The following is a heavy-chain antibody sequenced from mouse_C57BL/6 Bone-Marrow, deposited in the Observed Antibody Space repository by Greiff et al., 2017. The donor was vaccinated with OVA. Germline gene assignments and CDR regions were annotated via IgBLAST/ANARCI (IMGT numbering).Heavy chain of an antibody. V-gene: IGHV5-12*01. CDR3: ARPYSNYWYFDV. CDR1: GFTFSDYY. J-gene: IGHJ1*03. CDR2: ISNGGGST. D-gene: IGHD2-5*01. Sequence: DVQLVESGGGLVQPGGSLKLSCAASGFTFSDYYMYWVRQTPEKRLEWVAYISNGGGSTYYPDTVKGRFTISRDNAKNTLYLQMSRLKSEDTAMYDCARPYSNYWYFDVWGTGTTVTVSS.